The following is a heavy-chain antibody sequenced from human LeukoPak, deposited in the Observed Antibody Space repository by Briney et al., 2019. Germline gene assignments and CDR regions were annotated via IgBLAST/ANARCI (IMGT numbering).Heavy chain of an antibody. D-gene: IGHD5-18*01. V-gene: IGHV3-21*01. Sequence: PGGSLRLSCAASGFTFSSYSMNWVRQAPGKGLEWVSSISSSSSYIYYADSVKGRFTISRDNAKNSLYLQMNSLRAEDTAVYYCARGVDTAMVTFDYWGQGTLVTVSS. CDR1: GFTFSSYS. CDR2: ISSSSSYI. J-gene: IGHJ4*02. CDR3: ARGVDTAMVTFDY.